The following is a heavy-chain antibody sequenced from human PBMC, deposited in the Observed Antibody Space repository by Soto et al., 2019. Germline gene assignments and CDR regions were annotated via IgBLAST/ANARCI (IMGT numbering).Heavy chain of an antibody. CDR1: GGSISSGDYY. J-gene: IGHJ3*02. Sequence: QVQLQESGPGLVKPSQTLSLTCTVSGGSISSGDYYWSWIRQPPGKGLEWIGYIYYSGSTYYNPSLKSRVTISVDTSKNQFSLKLSSVTAADTAVYYCARDNNRYDILTVSVGRRAFDIWGQGTMVTVSS. CDR3: ARDNNRYDILTVSVGRRAFDI. V-gene: IGHV4-30-4*01. CDR2: IYYSGST. D-gene: IGHD3-9*01.